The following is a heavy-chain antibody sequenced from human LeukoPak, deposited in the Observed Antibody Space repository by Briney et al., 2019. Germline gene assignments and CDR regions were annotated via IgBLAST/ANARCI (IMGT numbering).Heavy chain of an antibody. CDR3: ANIPTPGQLGPYFDY. V-gene: IGHV3-23*01. CDR2: ISGSGGST. CDR1: GFTFSSYW. Sequence: TGGSLRLSCAASGFTFSSYWMSWVRQAPGKGLEWVSAISGSGGSTYYADSVKGRFTISRDNSKNTLYLQMNSLRAEDTAVYYSANIPTPGQLGPYFDYWGQGTLVTVSS. J-gene: IGHJ4*02. D-gene: IGHD6-13*01.